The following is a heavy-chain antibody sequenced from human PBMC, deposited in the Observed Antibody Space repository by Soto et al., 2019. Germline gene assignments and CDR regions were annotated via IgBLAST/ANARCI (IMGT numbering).Heavy chain of an antibody. CDR3: ARVEGNDAFDL. CDR1: GGSISSYY. CDR2: IYYSGST. Sequence: QVQLQESGPGLVKPSETLSLTCTVSGGSISSYYWSWIRQPPGKGLEWIGYIYYSGSTNYNPSLTSRVTISVDTSKNQFSLKLSSVTAADTAVYYCARVEGNDAFDLWGQGTMVTVSS. D-gene: IGHD3-10*01. J-gene: IGHJ3*01. V-gene: IGHV4-59*01.